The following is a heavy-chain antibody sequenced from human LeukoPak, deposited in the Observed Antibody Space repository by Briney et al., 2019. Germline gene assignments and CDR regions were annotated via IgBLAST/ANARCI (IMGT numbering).Heavy chain of an antibody. J-gene: IGHJ6*03. CDR1: GFTFSSYS. V-gene: IGHV3-48*01. CDR2: ISSSSSTI. Sequence: GGSLRLSCAASGFTFSSYSMNWVRQAPGKGLEWVSYISSSSSTIFYADSGKGRFSISRDNAKNSLYLQMNSLRAEYTSVYDSARSLAGFVPNYYIHVGGKGPTVSV. CDR3: ARSLAGFVPNYYIHV. D-gene: IGHD7-27*01.